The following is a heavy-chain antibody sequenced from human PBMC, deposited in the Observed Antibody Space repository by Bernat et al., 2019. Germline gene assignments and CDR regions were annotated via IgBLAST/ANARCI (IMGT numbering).Heavy chain of an antibody. Sequence: QVQLVESGGGVVQPGRSLRLSCAASGFTFSSYGMHWVRQAPGKGLEWVAVIWYDGSNKYYADSVKGRFTISRDNSKNTLYLQMNSLRAEDTAVYYCARAPAHTVTKFDYWGQGTLVTVSS. D-gene: IGHD4-17*01. CDR1: GFTFSSYG. J-gene: IGHJ4*02. V-gene: IGHV3-33*01. CDR3: ARAPAHTVTKFDY. CDR2: IWYDGSNK.